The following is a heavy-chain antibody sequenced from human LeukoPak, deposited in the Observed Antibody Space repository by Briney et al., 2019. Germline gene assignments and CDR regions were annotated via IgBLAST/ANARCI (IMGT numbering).Heavy chain of an antibody. CDR1: GGSISSGDYY. CDR2: IYYSGST. D-gene: IGHD1-26*01. J-gene: IGHJ4*02. Sequence: SETLSLTCTVSGGSISSGDYYWSWIRQPPGKGLEWIGYIYYSGSTYYNPSLKSRVTISVDTSKNQFSLKLSSATAADTAVYYCARSEWELRDFDYWGQGTLVTVSS. CDR3: ARSEWELRDFDY. V-gene: IGHV4-30-4*01.